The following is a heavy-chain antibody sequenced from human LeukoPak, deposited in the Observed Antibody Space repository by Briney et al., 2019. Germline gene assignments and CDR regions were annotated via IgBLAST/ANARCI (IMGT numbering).Heavy chain of an antibody. D-gene: IGHD3-3*01. Sequence: PSETLSLTCTVSGGSISSGGYYWSWIRQHPGKGLEWIGYIYYSGSTYYNPSLKSRFTISVDTSKNQFSLKLSSVTAADTAVYYCARVAITIFGVVNYSNWFDPWGQGTLVTVSS. CDR3: ARVAITIFGVVNYSNWFDP. CDR1: GGSISSGGYY. V-gene: IGHV4-31*03. J-gene: IGHJ5*02. CDR2: IYYSGST.